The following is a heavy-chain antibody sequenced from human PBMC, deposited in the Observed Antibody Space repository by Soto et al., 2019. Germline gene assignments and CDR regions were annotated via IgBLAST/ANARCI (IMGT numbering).Heavy chain of an antibody. CDR3: AKPRDFDWLLEAFDY. J-gene: IGHJ4*02. D-gene: IGHD3-9*01. V-gene: IGHV3-30*18. CDR1: GFTFSSYG. CDR2: ISYDGSNK. Sequence: QVQLVESGGGVVQPGRSLRLSCAASGFTFSSYGMHWVRQAPGKGLEWVAVISYDGSNKYYADSVKGRFTISRDNSKNTLYLQMNSLRAEDTAAYYCAKPRDFDWLLEAFDYWGQGTLVTVSS.